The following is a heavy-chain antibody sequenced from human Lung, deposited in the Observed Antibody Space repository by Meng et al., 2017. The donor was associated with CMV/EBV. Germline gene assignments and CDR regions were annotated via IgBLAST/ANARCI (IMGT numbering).Heavy chain of an antibody. Sequence: GESLKISCAASGFTFSSYSMNWVRQAPGKGLEWVSSISSSDNLYYADSVKGRFTISRDNAKTSLYLQMNSLRAEDTAVYYCARNGQYYDFWSGYYKISHYYYYYGMDVWGQGTTVTVSS. J-gene: IGHJ6*02. CDR3: ARNGQYYDFWSGYYKISHYYYYYGMDV. V-gene: IGHV3-21*01. CDR2: ISSSDNL. CDR1: GFTFSSYS. D-gene: IGHD3-3*01.